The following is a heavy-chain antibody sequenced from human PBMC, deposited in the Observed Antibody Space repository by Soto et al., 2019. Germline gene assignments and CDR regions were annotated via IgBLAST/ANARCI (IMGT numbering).Heavy chain of an antibody. D-gene: IGHD1-26*01. Sequence: GASVKVSCKASGGTFSSYAISWVRQAPGQGLEWMGGIIPIFGTANYAQKFQGRVTITADESTSTAYMELSSLRSEDTAVYYCAREDRVGARPFDYWGQGTLVTVSS. CDR2: IIPIFGTA. CDR3: AREDRVGARPFDY. V-gene: IGHV1-69*13. CDR1: GGTFSSYA. J-gene: IGHJ4*02.